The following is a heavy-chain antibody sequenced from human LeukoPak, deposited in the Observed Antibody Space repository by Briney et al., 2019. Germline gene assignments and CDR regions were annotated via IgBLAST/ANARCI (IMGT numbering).Heavy chain of an antibody. D-gene: IGHD3-10*01. Sequence: PGGSLRLSCAASGFTFSNAWMSWVRQAPGKGLEWVGRIKTKTDGGTTDNAAPVKGRFTIAREDSKNTLYLLMNSLKSEDTAVYYCTPSHRDYYGSGDDAFDIWGQGTMVTVSS. J-gene: IGHJ3*02. V-gene: IGHV3-15*01. CDR2: IKTKTDGGTT. CDR1: GFTFSNAW. CDR3: TPSHRDYYGSGDDAFDI.